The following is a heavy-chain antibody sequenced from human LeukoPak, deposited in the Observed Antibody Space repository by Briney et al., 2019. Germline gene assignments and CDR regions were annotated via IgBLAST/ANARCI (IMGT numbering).Heavy chain of an antibody. CDR2: IFHSGST. D-gene: IGHD6-19*01. CDR1: GGSISSSW. CDR3: TCHSGWSGPSE. V-gene: IGHV4-4*02. Sequence: PSGTLSLTCAVSGGSISSSWWSWVRQPPGKGLEWIGEIFHSGSTNYNPSLKSRVTIPVDKSKNHFSLELTSVTAADTAVYYCTCHSGWSGPSEWGQGTLVIVSS. J-gene: IGHJ4*02.